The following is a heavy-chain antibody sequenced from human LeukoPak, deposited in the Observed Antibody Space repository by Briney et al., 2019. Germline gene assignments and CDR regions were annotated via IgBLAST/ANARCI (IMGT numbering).Heavy chain of an antibody. CDR3: ARGHLAARWEYYYMDV. V-gene: IGHV1-69*13. Sequence: ASVKVSCKASGATVSSYAISLVRQAPGQGLEWMGGIIPIFGTANYAQKFQGRVTITADESTSTAYMELSSLRSEDTAVYYRARGHLAARWEYYYMDVSGKGTTVTVSS. CDR1: GATVSSYA. D-gene: IGHD6-6*01. J-gene: IGHJ6*03. CDR2: IIPIFGTA.